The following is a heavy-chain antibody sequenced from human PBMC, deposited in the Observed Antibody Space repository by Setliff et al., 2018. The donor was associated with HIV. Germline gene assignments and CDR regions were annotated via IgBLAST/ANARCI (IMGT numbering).Heavy chain of an antibody. V-gene: IGHV4-39*01. CDR2: IYFSGST. D-gene: IGHD7-27*01. CDR3: ARVQTGRGAFHI. CDR1: GDSISNPNYY. J-gene: IGHJ3*02. Sequence: SETLSLTCSVSGDSISNPNYYWGWIRQPPGKGLEWIGSIYFSGSTNYNPSLRSRVSMSADTSKNKFSLKLTSVTAADTAVYYCARVQTGRGAFHIWGQGTMVTV.